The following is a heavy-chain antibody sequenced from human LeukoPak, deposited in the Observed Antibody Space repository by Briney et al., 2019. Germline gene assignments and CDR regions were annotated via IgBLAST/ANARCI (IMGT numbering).Heavy chain of an antibody. CDR3: ARDARNIQYYFDY. D-gene: IGHD5-24*01. CDR2: ISSSSSYI. J-gene: IGHJ4*02. CDR1: GFTFSSYS. Sequence: GGSLRLSCAASGFTFSSYSMNWVRQAPGKGLEWVSSISSSSSYIYYADSVKGRFTISRDNAKNSLYLQMNSLRAEDTAVYYCARDARNIQYYFDYWGQGTLVTVSS. V-gene: IGHV3-21*01.